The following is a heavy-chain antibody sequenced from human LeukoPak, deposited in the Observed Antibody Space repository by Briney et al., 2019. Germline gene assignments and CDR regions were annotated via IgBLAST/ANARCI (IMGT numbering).Heavy chain of an antibody. D-gene: IGHD2-21*02. CDR3: ARDWARGDSYYVDY. J-gene: IGHJ4*02. CDR1: GFSFSGYG. CDR2: ISNDGTNK. Sequence: EGSLRLSCAASGFSFSGYGMHWVRQAPGKGLECVALISNDGTNKYYADSVKGRFTISRDNSKNTLYLQMDSLRTEDTAVYYCARDWARGDSYYVDYWGQGTLVTVSS. V-gene: IGHV3-30*03.